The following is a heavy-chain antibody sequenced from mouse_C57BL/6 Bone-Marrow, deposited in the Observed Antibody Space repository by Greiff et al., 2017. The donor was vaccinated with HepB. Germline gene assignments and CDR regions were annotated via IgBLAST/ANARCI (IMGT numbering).Heavy chain of an antibody. J-gene: IGHJ1*03. CDR2: ISDGGSYT. Sequence: EVMLVESGGGLVKPGGSLKLSCAASGFTFSSYAMSWVRQTPEKRLEWVATISDGGSYTYYPDNVKGRFTISRDNATNNLYLQMSHLKSEDTAMYYCARERITTVVTCRYWYFDVWGTGTTVTVSS. CDR3: ARERITTVVTCRYWYFDV. CDR1: GFTFSSYA. V-gene: IGHV5-4*01. D-gene: IGHD1-1*01.